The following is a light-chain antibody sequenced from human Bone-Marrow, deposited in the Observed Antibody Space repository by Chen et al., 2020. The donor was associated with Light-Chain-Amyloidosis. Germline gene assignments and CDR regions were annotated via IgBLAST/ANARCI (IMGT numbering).Light chain of an antibody. Sequence: DIVMTQSPLSLPVTPGESASISCRSSQSLLNSNGYNYLDWYLQKPGQSPQLLIYLGFKRASGVPDRCSGRGSGTDFTLKISRVEAEDVGVYYGMQARSNTFGGGTKVEI. V-gene: IGKV2-28*01. CDR2: LGF. CDR1: QSLLNSNGYNY. J-gene: IGKJ4*01. CDR3: MQARSNT.